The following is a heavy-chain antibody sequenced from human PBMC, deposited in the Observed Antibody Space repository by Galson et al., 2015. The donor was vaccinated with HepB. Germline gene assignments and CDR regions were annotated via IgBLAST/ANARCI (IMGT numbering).Heavy chain of an antibody. CDR2: ITFDGSNE. CDR3: ARASETCNPTTCHVFEY. CDR1: GFSFSNYV. Sequence: SLRLSCAASGFSFSNYVMHWVRQAPGKGLEWVALITFDGSNEYYADSVKGRFTISRDSSKNTLYLQMNSLRADDSGVYYCARASETCNPTTCHVFEYWGQGTLVTVSS. D-gene: IGHD2/OR15-2a*01. V-gene: IGHV3-30-3*01. J-gene: IGHJ4*02.